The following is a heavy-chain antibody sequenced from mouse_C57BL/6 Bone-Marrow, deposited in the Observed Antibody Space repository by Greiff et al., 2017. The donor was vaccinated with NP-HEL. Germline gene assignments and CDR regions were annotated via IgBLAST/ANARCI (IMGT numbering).Heavy chain of an antibody. J-gene: IGHJ4*01. V-gene: IGHV3-6*01. CDR2: ISYDGSN. D-gene: IGHD2-10*01. Sequence: EVKLMESGPGLVKPSQSLSLTCSVTGYSITSGYYWNWIRQFPGNKLEWMGYISYDGSNNYNPSLKNRISITRDTSKNQFFLKLNSVTTEDTATYYCASSLLSPYYYAMDYWGQGTSVTVSS. CDR1: GYSITSGYY. CDR3: ASSLLSPYYYAMDY.